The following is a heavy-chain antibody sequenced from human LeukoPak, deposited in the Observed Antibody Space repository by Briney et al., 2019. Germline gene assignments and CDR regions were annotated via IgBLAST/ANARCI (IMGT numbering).Heavy chain of an antibody. D-gene: IGHD2-15*01. V-gene: IGHV1-18*01. Sequence: ASVKVSCKASGYTFTSYAITWVRQAPGQGLEWMGWISSYNGNTNYAQKLQGRVTMTTETSTSTAYMELRSLRSDDTAVYYCARVTLSEIVVFDIWGKGPMVTVSS. CDR1: GYTFTSYA. CDR2: ISSYNGNT. J-gene: IGHJ3*02. CDR3: ARVTLSEIVVFDI.